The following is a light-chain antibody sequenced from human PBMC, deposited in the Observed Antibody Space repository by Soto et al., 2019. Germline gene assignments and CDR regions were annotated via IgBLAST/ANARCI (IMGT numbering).Light chain of an antibody. CDR3: SSYTSISTLVV. Sequence: QSALTQPASVSGSPGQSITISCTGTSRDVGGYNYVSWYQQHAGKAPKLMIYDVSNRPSGVSNRFSGSKSGNTASLTISGLQAEEEADYYCSSYTSISTLVVFGGGTKLTVL. CDR1: SRDVGGYNY. V-gene: IGLV2-14*01. J-gene: IGLJ2*01. CDR2: DVS.